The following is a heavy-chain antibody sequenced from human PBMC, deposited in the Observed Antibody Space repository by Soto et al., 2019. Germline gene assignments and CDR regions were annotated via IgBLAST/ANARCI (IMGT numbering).Heavy chain of an antibody. V-gene: IGHV4-61*08. CDR3: ARYVDDYDFWSGYSARGMPNWFDP. D-gene: IGHD3-3*01. J-gene: IGHJ5*02. CDR1: GGSISSGDYY. CDR2: IYYSGST. Sequence: ASETLSLTCTVSGGSISSGDYYWSWIRQPPGKGLEWIGYIYYSGSTNYNPSLKSRVTISVDTSKNQFSLKLSSVTAADTAVYYCARYVDDYDFWSGYSARGMPNWFDPWGQGTLVTVSS.